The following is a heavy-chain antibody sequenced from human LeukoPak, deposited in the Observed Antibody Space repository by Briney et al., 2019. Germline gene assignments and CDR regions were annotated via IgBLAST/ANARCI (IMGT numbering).Heavy chain of an antibody. J-gene: IGHJ6*02. CDR3: AKESYGMDV. V-gene: IGHV3-21*04. Sequence: GGSLRLSCAASGFTFSSFSMIWVRQAPGKGLEWVSSTSSSSAYTFYAESGKGRFTISRDNSKNSLYLQMNSLRTEDTALYYCAKESYGMDVWGQGTTITVSS. CDR1: GFTFSSFS. CDR2: TSSSSAYT.